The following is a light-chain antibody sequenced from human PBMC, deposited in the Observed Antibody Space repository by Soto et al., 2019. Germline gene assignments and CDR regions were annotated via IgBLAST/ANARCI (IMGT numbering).Light chain of an antibody. CDR2: DAS. CDR3: QQYSSATLT. J-gene: IGKJ4*01. V-gene: IGKV3D-20*01. CDR1: QTITNNY. Sequence: EVVLTQSPATLSLSPGERATLSCGASQTITNNYLAWYQQAPGLAPRLLIFDASRRATGIPDRFSGSGSGTEFTLTISRLEPEDFAVYYCQQYSSATLTFGGGTKVEIK.